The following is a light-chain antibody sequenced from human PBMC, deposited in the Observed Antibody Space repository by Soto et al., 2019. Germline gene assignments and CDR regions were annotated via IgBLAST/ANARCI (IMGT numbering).Light chain of an antibody. J-gene: IGKJ2*01. CDR3: QQRSNWPVT. Sequence: EIVLTQSPATLPLSPGERATLSCRASQRVSCYLSGYQQKPGQAHRLLIYDAFNMATGIPARFSGCVSGTDFLLIISSIEPEDFAVDYCQQRSNWPVTFGQVTKLEIK. CDR1: QRVSCY. V-gene: IGKV3-11*01. CDR2: DAF.